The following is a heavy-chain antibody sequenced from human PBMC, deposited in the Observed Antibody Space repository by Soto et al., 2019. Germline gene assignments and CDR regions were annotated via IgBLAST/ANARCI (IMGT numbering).Heavy chain of an antibody. J-gene: IGHJ4*02. CDR1: GFSLIPYW. Sequence: EVLLVESGGGLVQPGGSLRLSCAASGFSLIPYWMSWVRQAPGKGLEWVANIKQDGSERHYVNSVKGRFTISRDNAKNSVYLEMNSLRAEDTAVYYCARGGVHYYDNSFDYWGQGTLVNVSS. CDR3: ARGGVHYYDNSFDY. CDR2: IKQDGSER. V-gene: IGHV3-7*03. D-gene: IGHD3-22*01.